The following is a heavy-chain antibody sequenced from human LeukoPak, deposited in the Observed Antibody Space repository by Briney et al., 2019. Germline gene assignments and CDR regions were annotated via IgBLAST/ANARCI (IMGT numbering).Heavy chain of an antibody. CDR1: GFTFSSYA. D-gene: IGHD1-26*01. CDR2: IKQDGSEK. V-gene: IGHV3-7*01. J-gene: IGHJ4*02. Sequence: PGGSLRLSCAASGFTFSSYAMSWVRQAPGKGLEWVANIKQDGSEKYYVDSVKGRFTISRDNAKNSLYLQMNSLRAEDTAVYYCARDYRGDDYFDYWGQGTLVTVSS. CDR3: ARDYRGDDYFDY.